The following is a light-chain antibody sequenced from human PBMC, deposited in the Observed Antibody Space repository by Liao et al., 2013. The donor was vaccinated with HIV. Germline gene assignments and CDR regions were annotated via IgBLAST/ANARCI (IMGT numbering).Light chain of an antibody. J-gene: IGLJ3*02. CDR1: DIGTKA. CDR2: YDT. CDR3: QVWDSNSNVWV. V-gene: IGLV3-21*01. Sequence: SYMLTQPPSVSVAPGQTARITCGADDIGTKAVHWYQHKRGQAPVLVIQYDTARPSGIPERFSGSNSGNTATLTISRVEHGDEAGYSCQVWDSNSNVWVFGGGTKLTVL.